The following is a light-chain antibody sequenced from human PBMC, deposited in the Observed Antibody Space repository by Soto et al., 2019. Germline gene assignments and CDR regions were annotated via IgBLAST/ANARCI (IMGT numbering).Light chain of an antibody. CDR3: CLYIGATTYV. V-gene: IGLV2-14*01. CDR1: SSDVGFYNY. J-gene: IGLJ1*01. Sequence: QSVLPQPASVSGSPGQSIAISCTGSSSDVGFYNYISWYQQHPGKVPKLIIYEVTNRPSGVSNRFSGSKSGNTASLTISGLQAEDEADYYCCLYIGATTYVFGTGTKVTVL. CDR2: EVT.